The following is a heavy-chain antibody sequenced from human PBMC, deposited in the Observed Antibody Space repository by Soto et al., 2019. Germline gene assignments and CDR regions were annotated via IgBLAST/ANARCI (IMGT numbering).Heavy chain of an antibody. J-gene: IGHJ6*02. V-gene: IGHV6-1*01. Sequence: SRSLSLTVAISGDSDFNNSAAWNWIQPYPSRGLEWLGRTYYRSKWYNDYAVSVKSRITINPDTSKNQFSLQLNSVTPEDTAVYYGARDHYSSSSRYGLDVCGQGNTVTVS. D-gene: IGHD6-6*01. CDR1: GDSDFNNSAA. CDR2: TYYRSKWYN. CDR3: ARDHYSSSSRYGLDV.